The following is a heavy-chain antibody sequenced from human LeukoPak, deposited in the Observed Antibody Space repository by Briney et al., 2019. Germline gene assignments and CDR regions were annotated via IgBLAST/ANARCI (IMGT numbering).Heavy chain of an antibody. D-gene: IGHD1-26*01. Sequence: PGGSLRLSCAASGFTFSSYWMSWVRQAPGKGLEWVANIKQDGSEKYYVDSVKGRFTISRDNAKNSLYLQMNSLRAEDTAVYYCAKRGLVGEFDYFDYWGQGTLVTVSS. CDR3: AKRGLVGEFDYFDY. CDR2: IKQDGSEK. V-gene: IGHV3-7*01. J-gene: IGHJ4*02. CDR1: GFTFSSYW.